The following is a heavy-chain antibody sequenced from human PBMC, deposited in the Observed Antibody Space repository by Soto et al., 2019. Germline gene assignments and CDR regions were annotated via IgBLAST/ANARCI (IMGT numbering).Heavy chain of an antibody. CDR3: SRHAPPGVAAPLLY. CDR1: DDSIEARLHY. CDR2: THNRGST. Sequence: KASETLSLTCVVSDDSIEARLHYWAWIRRPPGKGLEWIGSTHNRGSTYYNPSLQSRVTISVDTSKNTFSLKLDSLTAADTALYYCSRHAPPGVAAPLLYWGQGTPVTVSS. D-gene: IGHD6-25*01. J-gene: IGHJ4*02. V-gene: IGHV4-39*01.